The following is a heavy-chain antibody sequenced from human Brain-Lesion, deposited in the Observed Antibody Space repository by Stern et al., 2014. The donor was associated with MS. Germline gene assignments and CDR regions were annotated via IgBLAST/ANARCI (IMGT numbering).Heavy chain of an antibody. V-gene: IGHV3-74*02. CDR1: GFTFSNYW. J-gene: IGHJ5*01. Sequence: EVQLVESGGGLVQPGGSLKLSCAASGFTFSNYWMHWVRQAPGKGRVLVSGVDNDGRRTSYADSVKGRFTMSRDNAKNTLYLQMNSLRVEDTAIYYCARGERWFDSWGQGTLVTVSS. CDR3: ARGERWFDS. CDR2: VDNDGRRT. D-gene: IGHD3-10*01.